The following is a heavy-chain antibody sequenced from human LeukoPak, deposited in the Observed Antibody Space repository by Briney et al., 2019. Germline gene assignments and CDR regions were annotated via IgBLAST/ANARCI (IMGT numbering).Heavy chain of an antibody. V-gene: IGHV4-39*01. CDR3: ARQVYSGTHYFDY. D-gene: IGHD1-26*01. CDR1: GGSISSRSCC. CDR2: IYYSGST. Sequence: SETLSLTCTVSGGSISSRSCCWGWIRQPPGKGLEWIGTIYYSGSTYYNPSLKSRVTISVDTSKNQFSLRLSSVTAADTAVYYCARQVYSGTHYFDYWGQGTRVTVSS. J-gene: IGHJ4*02.